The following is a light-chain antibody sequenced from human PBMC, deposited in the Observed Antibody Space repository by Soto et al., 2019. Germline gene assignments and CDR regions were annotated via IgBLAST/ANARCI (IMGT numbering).Light chain of an antibody. V-gene: IGKV3-11*01. Sequence: EVVLTQSPDTLSLSPGERATLSCRTSHSVDFYLAWYQQKSGQAPRLLIYDSYNRVTGIPTRFSGSGSGTDFPLTIISLEPEDSAVYYCQQRKYWPPLTFGGGTKVEIK. CDR1: HSVDFY. CDR3: QQRKYWPPLT. CDR2: DSY. J-gene: IGKJ4*01.